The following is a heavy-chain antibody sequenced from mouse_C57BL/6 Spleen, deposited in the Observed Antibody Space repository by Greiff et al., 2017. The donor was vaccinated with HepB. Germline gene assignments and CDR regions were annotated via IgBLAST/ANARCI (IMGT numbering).Heavy chain of an antibody. CDR2: ISDGGSYT. D-gene: IGHD2-4*01. J-gene: IGHJ1*03. CDR3: ARDGGLRGYFDV. V-gene: IGHV5-4*01. Sequence: EVHLVESGGGLVKPGGSLKLSCAASGFTFSSYAMSWVRQTPEKRLEWVATISDGGSYTYYPDNVKGRFTISRDNAKNNLYLQMSHLKSEDTAMYYCARDGGLRGYFDVWGTGTTVTVSS. CDR1: GFTFSSYA.